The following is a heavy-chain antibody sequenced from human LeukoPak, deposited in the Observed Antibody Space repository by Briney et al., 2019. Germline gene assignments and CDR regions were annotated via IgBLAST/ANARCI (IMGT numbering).Heavy chain of an antibody. Sequence: GASVKVSCKASGYTFTGYHLHWVRQAPGHGLEWMGWINPNSGDTNYEQKFQGRVTMTRDTSITTAYMELSRLKSDDTAVYYCARVSSGWYVLDYWGQGTLVTVSS. CDR1: GYTFTGYH. V-gene: IGHV1-2*02. D-gene: IGHD6-19*01. CDR2: INPNSGDT. CDR3: ARVSSGWYVLDY. J-gene: IGHJ4*02.